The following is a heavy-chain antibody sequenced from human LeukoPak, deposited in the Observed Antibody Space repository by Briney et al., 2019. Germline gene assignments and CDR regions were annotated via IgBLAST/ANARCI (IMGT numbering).Heavy chain of an antibody. V-gene: IGHV3-23*01. CDR1: GFTFSSYA. D-gene: IGHD1-14*01. CDR3: ARDPLGNPDAFEI. J-gene: IGHJ3*02. Sequence: GGSLRLSCAASGFTFSSYAMRWVRQAPGKGLEWVSAISGSGGSTYYADSVKGRFTISRDNAKNSLYLQMNSLRAEDTAVYYCARDPLGNPDAFEIWGQGTMVTVSS. CDR2: ISGSGGST.